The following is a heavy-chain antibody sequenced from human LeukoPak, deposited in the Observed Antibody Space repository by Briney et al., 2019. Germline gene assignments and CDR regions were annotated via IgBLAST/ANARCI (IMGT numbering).Heavy chain of an antibody. CDR3: ARGAQASSSWYLDY. J-gene: IGHJ4*02. CDR1: RYTFTGYY. D-gene: IGHD6-13*01. Sequence: ASVKASCKAVRYTFTGYYMHWVRQAPGHRLEWMGRIKRDRGDANYAQNCQGRVSMTRDTSICIAYMGLSRLRSDDSAVYYCARGAQASSSWYLDYWGQGTLVTVSS. CDR2: IKRDRGDA. V-gene: IGHV1-2*06.